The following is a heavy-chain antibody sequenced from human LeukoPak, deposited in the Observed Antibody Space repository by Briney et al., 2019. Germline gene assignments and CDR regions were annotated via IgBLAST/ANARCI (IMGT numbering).Heavy chain of an antibody. CDR2: IISSSSYI. Sequence: GGSMRLACAASGFTFGSYRMNWVRQVPGKGLEWVSSIISSSSYIYYADSVKGRLTLSRDNAKNSLYLQMNSLRAEDTAVYYCARDQDTFGGVIVIPPESYYMDVWGKGTTVTVSS. J-gene: IGHJ6*03. D-gene: IGHD3-16*02. V-gene: IGHV3-21*01. CDR3: ARDQDTFGGVIVIPPESYYMDV. CDR1: GFTFGSYR.